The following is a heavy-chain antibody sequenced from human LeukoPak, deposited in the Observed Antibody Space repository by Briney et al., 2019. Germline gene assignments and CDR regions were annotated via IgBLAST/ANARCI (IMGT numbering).Heavy chain of an antibody. CDR2: IYYSGST. V-gene: IGHV4-59*01. D-gene: IGHD6-13*01. J-gene: IGHJ3*02. CDR3: ARVEYSSSNDAFDI. Sequence: KPSETLSLTCTVSGGSISSYYWSWIRQPPGKGLEWIGYIYYSGSTNYNPSLKSRVTISVDTSKNQFSLKLSSVTAADTAVYYRARVEYSSSNDAFDIWGQGTMVTVSS. CDR1: GGSISSYY.